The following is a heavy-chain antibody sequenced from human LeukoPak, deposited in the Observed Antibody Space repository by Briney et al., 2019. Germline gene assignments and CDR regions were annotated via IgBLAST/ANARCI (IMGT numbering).Heavy chain of an antibody. V-gene: IGHV3-7*01. CDR1: GFTFSSYW. CDR3: ARNQRRLDY. D-gene: IGHD1-14*01. J-gene: IGHJ4*02. Sequence: GGSLRLSCAASGFTFSSYWMRWVGQAPGKGVELVANIHQDGSDKFYLDSVNGRFTIPTHNANHSLYLQMNSLSAEDTAVYYCARNQRRLDYWGQGTLLTVSS. CDR2: IHQDGSDK.